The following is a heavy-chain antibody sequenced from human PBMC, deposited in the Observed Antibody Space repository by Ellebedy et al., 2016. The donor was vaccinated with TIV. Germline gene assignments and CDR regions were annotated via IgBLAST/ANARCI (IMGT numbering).Heavy chain of an antibody. J-gene: IGHJ4*02. D-gene: IGHD3-16*01. Sequence: SETLSLTXSVSGFSISGGYYWGWIRQTPGKGLEWIGSMYHSGSTYYNPSLKSRVTLSVDTSRNQLSLQVTSVTAADTAIYYCARMRSYGFSTPAYWGQGTLVTVSP. CDR2: MYHSGST. CDR1: GFSISGGYY. V-gene: IGHV4-38-2*02. CDR3: ARMRSYGFSTPAY.